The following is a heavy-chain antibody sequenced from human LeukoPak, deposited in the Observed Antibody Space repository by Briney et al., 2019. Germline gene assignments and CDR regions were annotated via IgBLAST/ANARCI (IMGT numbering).Heavy chain of an antibody. Sequence: GGSLRLSCAASGFTFSSYAMNWVRQAPGKGLEWVSGISGNGDTTYYADSVKGRFTISRDDAKNSLYLQMNSLRAEDTAVYYCARDLNYWGQGTLVTVSS. CDR1: GFTFSSYA. V-gene: IGHV3-23*01. J-gene: IGHJ4*02. CDR3: ARDLNY. CDR2: ISGNGDTT.